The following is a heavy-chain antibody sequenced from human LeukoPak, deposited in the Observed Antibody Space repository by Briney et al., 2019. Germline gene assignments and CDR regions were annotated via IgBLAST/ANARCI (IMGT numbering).Heavy chain of an antibody. J-gene: IGHJ4*02. Sequence: SETLSLTCTVSGGSISSYYWSWIRQPPGKGLEWIGYIYYSGGTNYNPSLKSRVTISVDTSKNQFSLKLSSVTAADTAVYYCARGGSGSYLGFDYWGQGTLVTVSS. CDR1: GGSISSYY. CDR3: ARGGSGSYLGFDY. D-gene: IGHD1-26*01. CDR2: IYYSGGT. V-gene: IGHV4-59*01.